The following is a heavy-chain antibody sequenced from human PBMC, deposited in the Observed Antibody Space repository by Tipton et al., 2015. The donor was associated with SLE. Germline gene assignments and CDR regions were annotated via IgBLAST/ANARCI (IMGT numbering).Heavy chain of an antibody. V-gene: IGHV4-31*03. D-gene: IGHD3-3*01. CDR2: NYYSGST. Sequence: TLSLTCSVSGDSISNVGYYWSWIRQHPGKGLEWIGNNYYSGSTNYNASLKSRVSISLDTSKNHFSLRVNSVTAADTAVYYCARENCDSWSGFYRRWFDPWCQGTLVAVSS. CDR1: GDSISNVGYY. J-gene: IGHJ5*02. CDR3: ARENCDSWSGFYRRWFDP.